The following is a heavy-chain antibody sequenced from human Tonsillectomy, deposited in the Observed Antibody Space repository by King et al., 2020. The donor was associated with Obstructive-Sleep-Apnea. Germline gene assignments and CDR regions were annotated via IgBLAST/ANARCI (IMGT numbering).Heavy chain of an antibody. J-gene: IGHJ5*02. CDR2: ISTYNGNT. CDR3: ARAXXYGXYRIXXXX. V-gene: IGHV1-18*01. Sequence: VQLVQSGAEVKKPGASVKVSCKASGYTFTTFRITWVRKAPGQGLEWMGWISTYNGNTNYAQKFQGRVTMTTDTSTSTAYMDLRSLRSDDTAVYYCARAXXYGXYRIXXXXXXQGTLVTVSS. CDR1: GYTFTTFR. D-gene: IGHD4-17*01.